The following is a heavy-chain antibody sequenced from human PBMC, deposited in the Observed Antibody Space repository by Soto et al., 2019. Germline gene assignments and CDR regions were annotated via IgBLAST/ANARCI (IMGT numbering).Heavy chain of an antibody. D-gene: IGHD4-17*01. CDR3: ARDLSSYGAGAYLT. V-gene: IGHV1-69*01. J-gene: IGHJ5*02. CDR1: GGTFSSYA. Sequence: QVQLVQSGAEVKKPGSSVKVSCKASGGTFSSYAISWVRQAPGQGLEWMGGIIPIFGTANYAQKFQGRVTITAGESTSTAYMEMGSLRAEDTAVYYWARDLSSYGAGAYLTWGQGTLVTVSS. CDR2: IIPIFGTA.